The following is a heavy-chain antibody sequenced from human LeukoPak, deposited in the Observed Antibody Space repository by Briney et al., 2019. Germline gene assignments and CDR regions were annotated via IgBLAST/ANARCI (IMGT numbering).Heavy chain of an antibody. Sequence: GESLQISCKGSGYSFSNYWIGWVRQMPGKGLEWMGIIYPDDSDTRYSPSFQGQVTISADKSISTAYLQWSSLKASDTAMYYCARATGYGSSRSFDYWGEGTLVTVSS. CDR2: IYPDDSDT. CDR1: GYSFSNYW. V-gene: IGHV5-51*01. D-gene: IGHD6-13*01. CDR3: ARATGYGSSRSFDY. J-gene: IGHJ4*02.